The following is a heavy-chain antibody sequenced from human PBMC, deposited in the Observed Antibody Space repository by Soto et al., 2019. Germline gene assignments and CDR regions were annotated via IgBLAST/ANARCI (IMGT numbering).Heavy chain of an antibody. J-gene: IGHJ6*03. CDR3: AHRGSITMVPYMDV. D-gene: IGHD3-10*01. CDR2: IYWDDDK. Sequence: SGPTLVKPTQTLTLTCTFSGFSLSTSGVGVGWIRQPPGKALEWLALIYWDDDKRYSPSLKSRLTITKDTSKNQVVLTMTNMDPVDTATYYCAHRGSITMVPYMDVWGKGTTVTVSS. CDR1: GFSLSTSGVG. V-gene: IGHV2-5*02.